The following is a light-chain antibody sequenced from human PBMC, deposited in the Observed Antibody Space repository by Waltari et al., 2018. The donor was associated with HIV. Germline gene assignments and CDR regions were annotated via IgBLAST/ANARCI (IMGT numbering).Light chain of an antibody. Sequence: SYVLTQPPSVSVAPGQPARITCGGNNIGSKSVHWYQQKHGQAPVLVVYDASDRPSGIPEPFSGSNSGNTATLTISRVEAGDEADYYCQVWDSGSDHYVFGTGTKVTVL. CDR3: QVWDSGSDHYV. V-gene: IGLV3-21*02. J-gene: IGLJ1*01. CDR1: NIGSKS. CDR2: DAS.